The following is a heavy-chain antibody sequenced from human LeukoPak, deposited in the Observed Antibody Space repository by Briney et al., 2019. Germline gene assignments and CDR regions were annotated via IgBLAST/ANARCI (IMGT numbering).Heavy chain of an antibody. D-gene: IGHD4-17*01. CDR1: GLTFSNYG. J-gene: IGHJ4*02. CDR3: AKESGKRSYGAYFDY. V-gene: IGHV3-30*18. Sequence: GGSLRLSCAASGLTFSNYGMRWVRQAPGKGRERVAVISYDGSAKYYSNSVKGRFTISKDNSHNTLYLQMNSLRGEDTAVYYCAKESGKRSYGAYFDYWGQGVLVTVSS. CDR2: ISYDGSAK.